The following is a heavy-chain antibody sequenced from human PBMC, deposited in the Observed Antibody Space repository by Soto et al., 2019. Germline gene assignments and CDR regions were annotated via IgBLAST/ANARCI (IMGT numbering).Heavy chain of an antibody. Sequence: KPSETLSLTCTVSGGSISSSSYYWGWIRQPPGKGLEWIGSIYYSGSTYYNPSLKSRVTISVDTSKNQFSLKLSSVTAADTAVYYCARVGLGPYYYYYYYMDVWGKGTKVTVSS. J-gene: IGHJ6*03. CDR1: GGSISSSSYY. D-gene: IGHD1-26*01. CDR2: IYYSGST. V-gene: IGHV4-39*01. CDR3: ARVGLGPYYYYYYYMDV.